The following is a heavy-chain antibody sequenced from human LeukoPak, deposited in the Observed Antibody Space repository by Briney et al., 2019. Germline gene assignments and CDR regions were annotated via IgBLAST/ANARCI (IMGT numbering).Heavy chain of an antibody. CDR2: ISSSGSTI. Sequence: PGGSLRLSCAASGFTFSSYEMNWVRQAPGKGLEWVSYISSSGSTIYYADSVKGRFTISRDNAKNSLDLQMNSLRAEDTAVYYCARESYLGMDVWGKGTTVTVSS. V-gene: IGHV3-48*03. J-gene: IGHJ6*04. CDR1: GFTFSSYE. CDR3: ARESYLGMDV. D-gene: IGHD3-16*02.